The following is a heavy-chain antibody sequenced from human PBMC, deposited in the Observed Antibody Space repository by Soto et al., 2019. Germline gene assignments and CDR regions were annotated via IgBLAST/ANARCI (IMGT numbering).Heavy chain of an antibody. J-gene: IGHJ4*02. Sequence: GGSLRLSCAASGFTFSSYGMHWVRQAPGKGLEWVAVISYDGSNKYYADSVKGRFTISRDNSKNTLYLQMNSLRAEDTAVYYCAKHYDILTGYSHFDYWGQGTLVTVSS. CDR3: AKHYDILTGYSHFDY. CDR1: GFTFSSYG. V-gene: IGHV3-30*18. D-gene: IGHD3-9*01. CDR2: ISYDGSNK.